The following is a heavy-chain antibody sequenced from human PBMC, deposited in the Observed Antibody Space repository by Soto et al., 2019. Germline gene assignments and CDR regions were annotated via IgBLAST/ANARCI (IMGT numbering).Heavy chain of an antibody. CDR3: VKDWTGDTCPCMDV. CDR1: GFTFRTYA. CDR2: ISATGGTR. V-gene: IGHV3-23*01. D-gene: IGHD3-9*01. Sequence: GGSLRLSCGASGFTFRTYAMTWVRQAPGKGLEWVSSISATGGTRYYANSVKGRFTISRDNSKNTLSLQMNGLGVDDTAVYYCVKDWTGDTCPCMDVWGQGTTVTVSS. J-gene: IGHJ6*02.